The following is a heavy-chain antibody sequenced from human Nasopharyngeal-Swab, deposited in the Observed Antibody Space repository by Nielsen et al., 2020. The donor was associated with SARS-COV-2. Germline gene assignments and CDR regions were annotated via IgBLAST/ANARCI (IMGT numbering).Heavy chain of an antibody. J-gene: IGHJ3*02. CDR2: ISSSGNTI. CDR3: AKPLKNYYDSSGPYDGFNI. V-gene: IGHV3-48*03. Sequence: VRQAPGKGLEWVSYISSSGNTIYYADSVEGRFTISRDSAKNSLFLQMNSLRAEDTAVYYCAKPLKNYYDSSGPYDGFNIWGQGTLVTVSS. D-gene: IGHD3-22*01.